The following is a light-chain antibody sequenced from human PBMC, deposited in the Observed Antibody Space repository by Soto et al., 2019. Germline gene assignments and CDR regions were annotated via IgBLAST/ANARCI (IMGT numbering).Light chain of an antibody. V-gene: IGLV2-14*01. CDR2: EVS. Sequence: ALAQPASVSGSPGQSITISCTGTSSDVGGYNSVSWYQHHPGKAPKLMIYEVSNRPSGVSDRFSGSKSGNTASLTISGLQAEDEADYYCSSYTTNTGLEYVFGTGTKVTVL. CDR3: SSYTTNTGLEYV. CDR1: SSDVGGYNS. J-gene: IGLJ1*01.